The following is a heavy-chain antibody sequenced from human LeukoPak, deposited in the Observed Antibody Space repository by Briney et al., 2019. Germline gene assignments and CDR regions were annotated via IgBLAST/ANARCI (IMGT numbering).Heavy chain of an antibody. Sequence: GESLKISCKGSEYRFTSYWIAWVRQMPGKGLELMGIIYPRDSDTRYSPSFQGQVTISADKSISTAYLQWSSLKASDTAMYYCARRTLGYCSGGSCYSVTYFDYWGRGTLVTVSS. CDR2: IYPRDSDT. V-gene: IGHV5-51*01. CDR3: ARRTLGYCSGGSCYSVTYFDY. D-gene: IGHD2-15*01. J-gene: IGHJ4*02. CDR1: EYRFTSYW.